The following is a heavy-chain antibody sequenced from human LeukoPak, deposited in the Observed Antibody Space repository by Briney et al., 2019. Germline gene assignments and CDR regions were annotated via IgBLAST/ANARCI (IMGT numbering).Heavy chain of an antibody. Sequence: PGGSLRLSCAASGFTFSTYAMRWVRQAPGKGLEYVSGISGNGGNTYYTNSVKGRFTISRDNSKNTLYLQMGSLRAEDMAVYYCARASYSGSNRWFDPWGQGTLVTVSS. CDR2: ISGNGGNT. V-gene: IGHV3-64*01. CDR1: GFTFSTYA. J-gene: IGHJ5*02. D-gene: IGHD1-26*01. CDR3: ARASYSGSNRWFDP.